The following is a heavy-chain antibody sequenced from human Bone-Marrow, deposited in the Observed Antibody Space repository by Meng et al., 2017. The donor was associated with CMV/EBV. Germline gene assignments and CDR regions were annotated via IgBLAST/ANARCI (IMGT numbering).Heavy chain of an antibody. CDR2: IYHSGST. Sequence: SETLSLTCAVSGGSISSSNWWSWVRQPPGKGLEWIGEIYHSGSTNYNPSLKSRVTISVDKSKNQFSLKLSSVTAADTAVYYCARDPGERYYYDSSGYYDYWGQGTPVTVYS. CDR1: GGSISSSNW. V-gene: IGHV4-4*02. D-gene: IGHD3-22*01. J-gene: IGHJ4*02. CDR3: ARDPGERYYYDSSGYYDY.